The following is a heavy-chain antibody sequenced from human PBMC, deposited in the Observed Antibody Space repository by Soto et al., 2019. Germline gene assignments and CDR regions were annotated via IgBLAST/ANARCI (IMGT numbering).Heavy chain of an antibody. J-gene: IGHJ4*02. CDR3: ARPAITLVRFGNYFDY. D-gene: IGHD6-6*01. CDR1: GFTFSSYA. CDR2: ISGSGGST. V-gene: IGHV3-23*01. Sequence: GGSLRLSCAASGFTFSSYAMSWVRQAPGKGLEWVSAISGSGGSTYYADTVKGRFTISRDNFKNTVYLQENSLTVEDTAVYFCARPAITLVRFGNYFDYWGQGTLVTVSA.